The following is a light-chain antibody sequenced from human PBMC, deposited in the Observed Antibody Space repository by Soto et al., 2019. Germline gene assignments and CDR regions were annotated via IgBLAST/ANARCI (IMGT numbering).Light chain of an antibody. CDR2: GAS. CDR1: QSVSSSF. J-gene: IGKJ4*01. V-gene: IGKV3-20*01. CDR3: QQYGSSPLT. Sequence: EIVLTQSPGTLSLSPGERATLSCRASQSVSSSFLAWYQQKPGQAPRLLIYGASSRATGIPDRFSGSGYGTDFTLTISRLEPEDVAVYYCQQYGSSPLTVGGGTKVEIK.